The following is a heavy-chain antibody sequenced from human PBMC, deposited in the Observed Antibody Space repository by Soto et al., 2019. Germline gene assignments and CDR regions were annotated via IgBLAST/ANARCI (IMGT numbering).Heavy chain of an antibody. J-gene: IGHJ6*03. CDR1: GGSISSGGYY. V-gene: IGHV4-31*03. Sequence: SETLSLTCTVSGGSISSGGYYWSWIRQHPGKGLEWIGYIYYSGSTYYNPSLKSRVTISVDTSKNQFSLKLSSVTAADTAVYYCAREGVRAPAYYYYMDVWGKGTTVTVS. D-gene: IGHD1-26*01. CDR3: AREGVRAPAYYYYMDV. CDR2: IYYSGST.